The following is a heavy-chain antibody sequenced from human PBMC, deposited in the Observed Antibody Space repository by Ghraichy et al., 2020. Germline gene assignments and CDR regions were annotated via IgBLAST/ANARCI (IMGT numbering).Heavy chain of an antibody. CDR3: ARWSRLDLYSSSDYFDY. J-gene: IGHJ4*02. D-gene: IGHD6-6*01. CDR1: GGSISSYY. Sequence: SETLSLTCTVSGGSISSYYWSWIRQPPGKGLEWIGYIYYSGSTNYNPSLKSRVTISVDTSKNQFSLKLSSVTAADTAVYYCARWSRLDLYSSSDYFDYWGQGTLVTVSS. CDR2: IYYSGST. V-gene: IGHV4-59*01.